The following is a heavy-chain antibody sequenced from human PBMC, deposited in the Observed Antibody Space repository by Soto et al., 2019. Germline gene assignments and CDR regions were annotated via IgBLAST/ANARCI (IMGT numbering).Heavy chain of an antibody. Sequence: SSETLSLTCTVSGGSISSYYWSWIRQPPGKGLEWIGYIYYSGSTNYNPSLKSRVTISVDTSKNQFSLKLSSVTAADTAVYYCARVTGDFWSGYYSYYYYMDVWGKGTTVTVSS. D-gene: IGHD3-3*01. CDR1: GGSISSYY. CDR2: IYYSGST. CDR3: ARVTGDFWSGYYSYYYYMDV. J-gene: IGHJ6*03. V-gene: IGHV4-59*01.